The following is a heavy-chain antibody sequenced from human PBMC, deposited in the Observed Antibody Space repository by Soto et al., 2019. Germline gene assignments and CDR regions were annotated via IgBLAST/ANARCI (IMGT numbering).Heavy chain of an antibody. D-gene: IGHD5-12*01. V-gene: IGHV3-30*18. CDR2: VSYDGDKK. CDR3: AKDMLRHGYDYVAYYYNGMDV. CDR1: GLAFSNYG. J-gene: IGHJ6*02. Sequence: PGGSLRLSCEASGLAFSNYGMHWVRQAPGKGLEWVAVVSYDGDKKYYADSVKGRFTISRDNSRNSLYLQMQSLSVEDSAVYYCAKDMLRHGYDYVAYYYNGMDVWGQGTTVTVSS.